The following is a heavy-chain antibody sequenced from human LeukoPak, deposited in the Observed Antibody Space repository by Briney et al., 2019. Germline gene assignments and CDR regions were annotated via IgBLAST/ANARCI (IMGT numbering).Heavy chain of an antibody. V-gene: IGHV3-64*01. CDR3: AKAGSIRFDY. D-gene: IGHD1-26*01. J-gene: IGHJ4*02. CDR2: ISSNGGST. Sequence: GGSLRLSCAASGFTFSSYAMHWVRQAPGKGLEYVSAISSNGGSTYYANSVKGRFTISRDNSKNTLYLQMNSLRAEDTALYYCAKAGSIRFDYWGQGTLVAVSS. CDR1: GFTFSSYA.